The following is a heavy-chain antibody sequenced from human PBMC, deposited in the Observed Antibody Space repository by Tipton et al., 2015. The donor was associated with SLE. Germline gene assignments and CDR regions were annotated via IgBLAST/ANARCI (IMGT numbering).Heavy chain of an antibody. D-gene: IGHD4-17*01. CDR2: IYYSGST. CDR1: GYSISSGYY. J-gene: IGHJ5*02. V-gene: IGHV4-61*01. CDR3: ARERVDFGDYGVYEDNWFDP. Sequence: TLSLTCTVSGYSISSGYYWGWIRQPPGKGLEWIGYIYYSGSTNYNPSLKSRVTISVDTSKNQFSLKLSSVTAADTAVYYCARERVDFGDYGVYEDNWFDPWGQGTLVTVSS.